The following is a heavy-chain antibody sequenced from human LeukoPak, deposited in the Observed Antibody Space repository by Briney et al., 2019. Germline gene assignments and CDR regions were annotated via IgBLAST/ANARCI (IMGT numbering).Heavy chain of an antibody. J-gene: IGHJ6*04. CDR1: GFTFSSYA. CDR3: ARDIEYYGSGSYYKDYYYGMDV. D-gene: IGHD3-10*01. Sequence: GGSLRLSCAASGFTFSSYAMHWVRQAPGKGLEWVAVISYDGSNKYYADSVKGRLTISRDNSKNTLYLQMNSLRAEDTAVYYCARDIEYYGSGSYYKDYYYGMDVWGKGTTVTVSS. V-gene: IGHV3-30*04. CDR2: ISYDGSNK.